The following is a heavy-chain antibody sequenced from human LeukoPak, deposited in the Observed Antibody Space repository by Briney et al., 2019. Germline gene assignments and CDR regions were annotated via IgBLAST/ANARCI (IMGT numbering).Heavy chain of an antibody. V-gene: IGHV3-23*01. CDR1: GTTFTTFS. CDR2: ISGSGGST. J-gene: IGHJ4*02. CDR3: AKPVARRITMSEFDY. Sequence: GRTLRLSCAASGTTFTTFSLSSVPYTPRQGLQISSSISGSGGSTYYADSVKGRFTISRDNSKNTLYLQMNSLRAEDTAVYYCAKPVARRITMSEFDYWGQGTLVTVSS. D-gene: IGHD3-10*02.